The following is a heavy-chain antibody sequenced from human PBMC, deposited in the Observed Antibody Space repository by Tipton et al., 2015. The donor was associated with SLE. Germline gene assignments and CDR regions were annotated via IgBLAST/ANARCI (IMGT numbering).Heavy chain of an antibody. CDR2: INHSGGT. V-gene: IGHV4-34*01. J-gene: IGHJ6*03. CDR3: ARGLGAYSRGWRYYYYYMDV. CDR1: GGSFSGYY. D-gene: IGHD6-19*01. Sequence: TLSLTCAVYGGSFSGYYWSWIRQPPGKGLEWIGEINHSGGTNYNPSLKSRVTISVDTSKNQFSLKLSSVTAADTAVYYCARGLGAYSRGWRYYYYYMDVWGKGTTVTVSS.